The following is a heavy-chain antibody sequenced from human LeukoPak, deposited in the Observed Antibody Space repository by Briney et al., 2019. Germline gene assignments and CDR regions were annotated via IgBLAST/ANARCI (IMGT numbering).Heavy chain of an antibody. CDR2: INHSGST. J-gene: IGHJ4*02. Sequence: ENLSLTCAVYGGSFCGYYWSWIRQPPGKGLEWIGEINHSGSTNYNPSLKSRVTISVDTSKNQFSLKLSSVTAADTAVYYCARVRPVWVIAVAGPFDYWGQGTLVTVSS. V-gene: IGHV4-34*01. CDR3: ARVRPVWVIAVAGPFDY. CDR1: GGSFCGYY. D-gene: IGHD6-19*01.